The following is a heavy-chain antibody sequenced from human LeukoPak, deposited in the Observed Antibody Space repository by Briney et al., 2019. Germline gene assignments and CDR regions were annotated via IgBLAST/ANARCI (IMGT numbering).Heavy chain of an antibody. CDR3: AKDISRNFVVVPAADY. CDR2: ISGDGGST. J-gene: IGHJ4*02. D-gene: IGHD2-2*01. CDR1: GFTFDDYA. V-gene: IGHV3-43*02. Sequence: GGSLTLSCAASGFTFDDYAMHWVRQPPGKSLEWVPLISGDGGSTYYADSVKGRFTVSRDNSKNSLYLQMNSLRTEDTALYYCAKDISRNFVVVPAADYWGQGAMVTVSS.